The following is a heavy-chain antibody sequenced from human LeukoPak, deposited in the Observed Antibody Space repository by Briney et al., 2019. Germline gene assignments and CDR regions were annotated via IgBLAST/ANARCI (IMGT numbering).Heavy chain of an antibody. J-gene: IGHJ6*02. V-gene: IGHV4-59*01. D-gene: IGHD6-13*01. CDR3: ARDRSRGGQQLYYYYGMDV. CDR2: IYYSGTT. CDR1: GDSISSYY. Sequence: SETLSLTCTVSGDSISSYYWAWIRQPPGKGLEWIGYIYYSGTTNYNPSLKSRVTISVDTSRNQFSLKLSSVTAADTAVYYCARDRSRGGQQLYYYYGMDVWGQGTTVTVSS.